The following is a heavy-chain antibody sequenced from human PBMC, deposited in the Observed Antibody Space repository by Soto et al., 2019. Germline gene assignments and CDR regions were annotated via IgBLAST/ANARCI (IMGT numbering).Heavy chain of an antibody. Sequence: ASVKVSCKASGYTFTSYGISWVRQAPGQGLEWMGWISAYNGNTNYAQKLQGRVTMTTDTSTSTAYMELRSLRSDDTAVYYCAREKADTAMSYGMDVWGQGTTVTVSS. CDR1: GYTFTSYG. CDR2: ISAYNGNT. CDR3: AREKADTAMSYGMDV. D-gene: IGHD5-18*01. V-gene: IGHV1-18*01. J-gene: IGHJ6*02.